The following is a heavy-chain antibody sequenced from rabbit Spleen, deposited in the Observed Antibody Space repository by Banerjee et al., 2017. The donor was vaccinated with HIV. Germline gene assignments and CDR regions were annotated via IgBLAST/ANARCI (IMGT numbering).Heavy chain of an antibody. CDR2: IYPGSSGTT. J-gene: IGHJ4*01. Sequence: QSLEESGGDRVKPGASLTLTCTASGFSFSSTYYMCWVRQPPGKGLEWIGCIYPGSSGTTYYASWAKGRFTISKTSSTTVTLQMTSLTAADTATYFCARDDRSVSAYDFDLWGPGTLVTVS. D-gene: IGHD1-1*01. V-gene: IGHV1S40*01. CDR1: GFSFSSTYY. CDR3: ARDDRSVSAYDFDL.